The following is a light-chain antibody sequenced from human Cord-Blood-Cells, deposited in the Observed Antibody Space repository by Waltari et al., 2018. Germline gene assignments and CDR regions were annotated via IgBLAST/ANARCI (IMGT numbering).Light chain of an antibody. CDR2: DAS. V-gene: IGKV1-33*01. CDR1: QDISNY. Sequence: DIQMTQSPSSLSASVGDRVTITCQASQDISNYLNWYQQKPGKAPKRLIYDASNLETGVPSRFSGSGSGTDFTFTISSLQPEDIATYYCQQYDNLPPPRLTFGGGTKVEIK. J-gene: IGKJ4*01. CDR3: QQYDNLPPPRLT.